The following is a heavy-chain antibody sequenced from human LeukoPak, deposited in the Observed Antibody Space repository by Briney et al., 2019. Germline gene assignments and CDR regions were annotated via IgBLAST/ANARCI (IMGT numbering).Heavy chain of an antibody. CDR2: IYYSGST. V-gene: IGHV4-39*01. CDR1: GGSISSSSYY. J-gene: IGHJ3*02. D-gene: IGHD4-11*01. Sequence: SETLSLTCTVSGGSISSSSYYWGWIRQPPGEGLEWIGSIYYSGSTYYNPSLKSRVTISVDTSKNQFFLKLSSVTAADTAVYYCARRSTVTNGGGAFDIWGQGTMVTVSS. CDR3: ARRSTVTNGGGAFDI.